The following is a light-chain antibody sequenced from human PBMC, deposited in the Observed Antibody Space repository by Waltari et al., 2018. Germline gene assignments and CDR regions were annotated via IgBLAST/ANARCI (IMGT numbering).Light chain of an antibody. V-gene: IGKV3-20*01. CDR1: ETVVNDF. CDR2: GAS. Sequence: DIVLTQSPGTLSLSPGERATLSCRASETVVNDFLAWYQHRPDQTPRRLIYGASTRAPGVPDRISGSGSGTDFTLTISRLQPEDFAVYYCQQYGSSPPFAFGPGTKVEI. CDR3: QQYGSSPPFA. J-gene: IGKJ3*01.